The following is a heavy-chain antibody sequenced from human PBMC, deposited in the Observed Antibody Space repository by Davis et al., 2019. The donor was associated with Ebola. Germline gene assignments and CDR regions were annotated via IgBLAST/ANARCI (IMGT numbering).Heavy chain of an antibody. J-gene: IGHJ5*02. CDR2: IYYSGST. V-gene: IGHV4-39*01. D-gene: IGHD2-21*01. CDR3: AKGLFDWFDP. CDR1: GGSISSSSYY. Sequence: SETLSLTCTVSGGSISSSSYYWGWIRQPPGKGLEWIGSIYYSGSTYYNPSLKSRVPISVDTSKNQFSLKLSSVTAADTAVYYCAKGLFDWFDPWGQGTLVTVSS.